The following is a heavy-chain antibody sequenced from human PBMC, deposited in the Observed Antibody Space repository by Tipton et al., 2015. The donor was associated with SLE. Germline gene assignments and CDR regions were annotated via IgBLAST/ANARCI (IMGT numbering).Heavy chain of an antibody. Sequence: TLSLTCTVSGGSISRGSYYWSWIRQPAGKGLEWIGRISTSGSTHYNPSLKSRVTISTETSRNQFSLKLSSVTAADTAIYYCAGEYYYNTSGYYSTYYYYSMDVWGKGTTVTVSS. V-gene: IGHV4-61*02. J-gene: IGHJ6*03. CDR3: AGEYYYNTSGYYSTYYYYSMDV. D-gene: IGHD3-22*01. CDR1: GGSISRGSYY. CDR2: ISTSGST.